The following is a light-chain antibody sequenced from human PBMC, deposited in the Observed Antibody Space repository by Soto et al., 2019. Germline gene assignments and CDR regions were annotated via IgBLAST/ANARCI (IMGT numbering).Light chain of an antibody. J-gene: IGLJ1*01. V-gene: IGLV1-44*01. CDR2: NNN. Sequence: QSVLTQPPSTYGTPGQSVTISCSGSSSNIGKNTVDWYRHVPGAAPRLLMYNNNQRPSGVPDRFSGSKSGTSASLAISGLQSDDEAEYYCAVWDYGLGRLYVFGTGTKLTVL. CDR3: AVWDYGLGRLYV. CDR1: SSNIGKNT.